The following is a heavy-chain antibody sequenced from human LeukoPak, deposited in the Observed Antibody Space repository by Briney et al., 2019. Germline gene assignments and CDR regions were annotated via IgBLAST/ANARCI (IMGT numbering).Heavy chain of an antibody. D-gene: IGHD6-6*01. V-gene: IGHV4-59*01. CDR2: IYYSGST. J-gene: IGHJ4*02. CDR1: VGPISSYY. CDR3: ARGSIAARRDFDY. Sequence: SETLSLTCTVSVGPISSYYWSWIRKPPGKGLEWIGYIYYSGSTNYNPSLKSRVTISVDTSKNQFSLKLSSVTAADTAVYYCARGSIAARRDFDYWGQGTLVTVSS.